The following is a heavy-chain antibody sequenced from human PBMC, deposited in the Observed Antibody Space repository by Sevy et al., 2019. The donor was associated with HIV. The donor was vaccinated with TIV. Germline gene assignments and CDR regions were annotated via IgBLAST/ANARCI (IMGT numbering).Heavy chain of an antibody. J-gene: IGHJ4*02. V-gene: IGHV3-21*01. CDR3: ARDPVLRFLEWLPTKGGYYFDY. CDR1: GFTFSSYS. Sequence: GGSLRLSCAASGFTFSSYSMNWVRQAPGKGLEWVSSISSSSSYIYYADSVKGRLTISRDNAKNSLYLQMNSLRAEDTAVYYCARDPVLRFLEWLPTKGGYYFDYWGQGTLVTVSS. D-gene: IGHD3-3*01. CDR2: ISSSSSYI.